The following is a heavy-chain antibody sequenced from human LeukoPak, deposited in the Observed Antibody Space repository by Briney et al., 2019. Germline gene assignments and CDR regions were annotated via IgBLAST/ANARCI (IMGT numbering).Heavy chain of an antibody. J-gene: IGHJ3*02. CDR1: GASIGSSPYGTAYY. V-gene: IGHV4-39*01. CDR2: MCYGGNS. CDR3: ASLPKYDNALKAFDI. D-gene: IGHD1-1*01. Sequence: PSETLSLTCTVSGASIGSSPYGTAYYWGWIRQPPGKGLEWIGSMCYGGNSYFNPSLKSRVTISVDTSKNQFSVKLNSVTAADTAVYYCASLPKYDNALKAFDIWGQGTWVAVSS.